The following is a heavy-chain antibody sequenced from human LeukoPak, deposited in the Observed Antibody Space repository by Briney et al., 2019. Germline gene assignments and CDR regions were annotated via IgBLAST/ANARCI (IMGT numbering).Heavy chain of an antibody. D-gene: IGHD5-24*01. J-gene: IGHJ3*02. CDR3: ARSRDGYTPDAFDI. Sequence: SVKVSCKASGGTLSSYAISWVRQAPGQGLEWMGRIIPILGIANYAQKFQGRVTITADKSTSTAYMELSSLRSEDTAVYYCARSRDGYTPDAFDIWGQGTMVTVSS. CDR1: GGTLSSYA. V-gene: IGHV1-69*04. CDR2: IIPILGIA.